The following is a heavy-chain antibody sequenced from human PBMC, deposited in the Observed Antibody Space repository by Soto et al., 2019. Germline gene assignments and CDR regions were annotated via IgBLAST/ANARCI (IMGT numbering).Heavy chain of an antibody. CDR2: ISGSGGST. CDR1: GFTFSSYA. J-gene: IGHJ4*02. D-gene: IGHD3-10*01. V-gene: IGHV3-23*01. Sequence: EVQLLESGGGLVQPGGSLRLSCAASGFTFSSYAMSWVRQAPGKGLEWVSAISGSGGSTYYADSVKGRFTISRDNSKNTLDLQMNSLRAEDTAVYYCAKVRASYYYGSGSYGVWGQGTLVTVSS. CDR3: AKVRASYYYGSGSYGV.